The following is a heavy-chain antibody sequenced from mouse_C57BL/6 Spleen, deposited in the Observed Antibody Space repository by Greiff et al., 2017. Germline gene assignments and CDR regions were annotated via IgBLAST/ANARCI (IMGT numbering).Heavy chain of an antibody. CDR3: ARSDGYYGGGTYYFDY. V-gene: IGHV1-69*01. Sequence: QVQLQQPGAELVMPGASVKLSCKASGYTFTSYWMHWVKQRPGQGLEWIGEIDPSDSYTNYNQKFKGKSTLTVDKSSSTAYMQLSSLTSEDSAVYYCARSDGYYGGGTYYFDYWGQGTTLTVSS. J-gene: IGHJ2*01. CDR1: GYTFTSYW. CDR2: IDPSDSYT. D-gene: IGHD2-3*01.